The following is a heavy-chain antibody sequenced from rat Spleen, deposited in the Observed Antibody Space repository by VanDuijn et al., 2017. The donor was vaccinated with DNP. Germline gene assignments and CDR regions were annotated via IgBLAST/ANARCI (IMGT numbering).Heavy chain of an antibody. D-gene: IGHD1-7*01. Sequence: EVQLQESGSGLVKPSQSLSLTCSVTGYSITSNYWGWIRKFPGNKMEYIGHISYSGSSNYNPSLKSRISITRDTSKNHFFLHLNSVTTEDTATYYCARWTRYLDYWGQGIMVTVSS. CDR1: GYSITSNY. J-gene: IGHJ2*01. CDR2: ISYSGSS. V-gene: IGHV3-1*01. CDR3: ARWTRYLDY.